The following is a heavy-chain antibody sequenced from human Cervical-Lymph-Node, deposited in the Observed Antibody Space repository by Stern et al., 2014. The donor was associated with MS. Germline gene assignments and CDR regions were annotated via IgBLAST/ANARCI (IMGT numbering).Heavy chain of an antibody. CDR1: GGIVSNYG. D-gene: IGHD4-17*01. CDR3: ARDGDSSMLGLDV. V-gene: IGHV1-69*01. J-gene: IGHJ6*02. Sequence: MKLVESGAEVKKPGSSVKVSCKASGGIVSNYGISWVRQAPGQGLEWMAGIIPMFGTANYAQKFQGRVTITADDSTNTVYMDLSSLTSEDTAVYYCARDGDSSMLGLDVWGQGTTVTVSS. CDR2: IIPMFGTA.